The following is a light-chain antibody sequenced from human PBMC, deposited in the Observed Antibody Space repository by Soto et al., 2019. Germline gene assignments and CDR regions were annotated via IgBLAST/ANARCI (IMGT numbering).Light chain of an antibody. CDR1: QSVTNS. J-gene: IGKJ4*01. CDR2: DAS. CDR3: QQHISWPLT. Sequence: EVVLTQSPATLSLSPGERATLSCRASQSVTNSLAWYQHKPGQAPRLLVYDASNRATGIPTRFSGSGSGTDFTLPISNLEPEDFAVYYCQQHISWPLTFGGGTKVEIK. V-gene: IGKV3-11*01.